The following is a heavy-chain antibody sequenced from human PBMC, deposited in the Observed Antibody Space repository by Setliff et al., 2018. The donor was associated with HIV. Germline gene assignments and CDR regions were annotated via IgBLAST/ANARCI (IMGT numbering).Heavy chain of an antibody. J-gene: IGHJ3*02. D-gene: IGHD3-9*01. CDR3: AREKGRYFDWSHTRDAFDI. V-gene: IGHV4-31*03. CDR1: GGSISSGGFY. Sequence: PSETLSLTCTVTGGSISSGGFYWTWIRQHPGKGLEWIGYIYNTGSTYYKPSLKRRVSISVDTSKNQFSLNLSSVTAADTAVYYCAREKGRYFDWSHTRDAFDIWGQGTMVTVSS. CDR2: IYNTGST.